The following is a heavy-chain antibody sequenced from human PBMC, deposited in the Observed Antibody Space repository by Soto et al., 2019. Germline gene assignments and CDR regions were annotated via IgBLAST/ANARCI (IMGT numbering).Heavy chain of an antibody. D-gene: IGHD3-3*01. CDR1: GGSISSSKW. CDR3: ATPIFGVVTSWWNAAFDM. CDR2: VYDTGTT. V-gene: IGHV4-4*02. J-gene: IGHJ3*02. Sequence: QVQLQESGPGLVKPSGTLSLTCAVSGGSISSSKWWGWVRQPPGKGLEWIGEVYDTGTTNYNPSPKMRVTISVDKSKNQTSLRLPPMTAADTAVYYCATPIFGVVTSWWNAAFDMWGQGTMVTVSS.